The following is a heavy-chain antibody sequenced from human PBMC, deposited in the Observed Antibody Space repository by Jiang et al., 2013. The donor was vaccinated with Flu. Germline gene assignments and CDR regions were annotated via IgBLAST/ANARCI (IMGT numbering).Heavy chain of an antibody. V-gene: IGHV4-59*01. CDR3: ARVGQQLVLGIDY. J-gene: IGHJ4*02. D-gene: IGHD6-13*01. Sequence: KSRVTISVDTSKNQFSLKLSSVTAADTAVYYCARVGQQLVLGIDYWGQGTLVTISS.